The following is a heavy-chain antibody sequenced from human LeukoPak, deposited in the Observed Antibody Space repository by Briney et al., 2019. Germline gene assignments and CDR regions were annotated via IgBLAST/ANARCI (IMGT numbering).Heavy chain of an antibody. V-gene: IGHV3-15*01. Sequence: GGSLRLSCAASGFTFSNAWMTWVRQTPGKGLEWVARVKSKTDGGTIDYAAPVKGRFTISRDDSENTLYPQMNSLSTEDTALYYCTTYSRGASDYWGQGTLVTVSS. CDR2: VKSKTDGGTI. CDR1: GFTFSNAW. J-gene: IGHJ4*02. D-gene: IGHD1-26*01. CDR3: TTYSRGASDY.